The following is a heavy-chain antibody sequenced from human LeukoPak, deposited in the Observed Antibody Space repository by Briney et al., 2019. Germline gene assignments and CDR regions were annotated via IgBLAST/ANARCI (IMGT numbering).Heavy chain of an antibody. CDR3: ARGYSSGCYD. CDR1: GFTFSNYW. V-gene: IGHV3-74*01. CDR2: IHGDGSST. J-gene: IGHJ4*02. Sequence: GGSLRLSCAASGFTFSNYWMHWVRQAPGKGLVWVSRIHGDGSSTNYADSVKGRLPITRDNAKNTVYLQMNSLRVDDTAVYFCARGYSSGCYDWGQGTLVTVSS. D-gene: IGHD6-19*01.